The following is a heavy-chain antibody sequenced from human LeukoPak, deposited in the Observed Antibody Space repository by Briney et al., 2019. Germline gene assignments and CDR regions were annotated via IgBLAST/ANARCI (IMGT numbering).Heavy chain of an antibody. CDR2: INPNSCDT. CDR1: GYTFTGYY. Sequence: ASVKVSCKASGYTFTGYYMHWVRQAPGQGLEWMGWINPNSCDTNYAQNFQGRVTMTRDTSIITAYMELSSLRSDDTAVYYCARSQVHDYWGQGTLVTVSS. CDR3: ARSQVHDY. V-gene: IGHV1-2*02. J-gene: IGHJ4*02.